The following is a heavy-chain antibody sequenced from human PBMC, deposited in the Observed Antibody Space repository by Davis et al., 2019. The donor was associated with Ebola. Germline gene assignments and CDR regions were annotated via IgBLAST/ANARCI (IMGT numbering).Heavy chain of an antibody. CDR2: INSDGSST. CDR1: GFTFSSYW. V-gene: IGHV3-74*01. D-gene: IGHD3-3*01. Sequence: GESLKISCAASGFTFSSYWMHWVRQAPGKGLVWVSRINSDGSSTSYADSVKGRFTISRDNAKNTLYLQMNSLRAEDTAVYYCAKEVLPSHYYYYYGMDVWGQGTTVTVSS. J-gene: IGHJ6*02. CDR3: AKEVLPSHYYYYYGMDV.